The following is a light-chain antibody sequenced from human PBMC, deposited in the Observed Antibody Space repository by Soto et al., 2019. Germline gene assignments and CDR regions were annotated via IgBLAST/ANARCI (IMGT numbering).Light chain of an antibody. CDR2: SAS. Sequence: QSPGTLSLSPGERVTLSCRASQSVASSYLAWYQQKPGRAPRLLFYSASSRATGIPDRFSGSGSGTDFTLTISRLEPEDFAVYYCQQYGSSPPLTFGGGTKVDIK. V-gene: IGKV3-20*01. CDR3: QQYGSSPPLT. J-gene: IGKJ4*01. CDR1: QSVASSY.